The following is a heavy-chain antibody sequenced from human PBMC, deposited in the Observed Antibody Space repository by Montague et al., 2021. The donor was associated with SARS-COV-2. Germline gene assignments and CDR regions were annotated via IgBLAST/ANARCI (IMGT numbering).Heavy chain of an antibody. Sequence: SLRLSCAASGFTFSNYWMHWVRQAPGKGLVWVSRINSDGSTTSYADSVKGRFTISRDNAKNTLYLQMNSLRAEDTAVYYCVGSGWYWARYYFDYWGRGTLGTGSS. V-gene: IGHV3-74*01. CDR2: INSDGSTT. CDR1: GFTFSNYW. D-gene: IGHD6-19*01. CDR3: VGSGWYWARYYFDY. J-gene: IGHJ4*02.